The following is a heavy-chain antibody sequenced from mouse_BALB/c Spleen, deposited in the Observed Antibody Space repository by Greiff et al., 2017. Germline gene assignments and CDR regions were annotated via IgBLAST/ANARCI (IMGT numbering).Heavy chain of an antibody. V-gene: IGHV1-9*01. CDR1: GYTFSSYW. Sequence: VQLVESGAELMKPGASVKISCKATGYTFSSYWIEWVKQRPGHGLEWIGEILPGSGSINYNEKFKGKATFTADTSSNTAYMQLSSLTSEDSAVYYCARSRGNYFDYWGQGTTLTVSS. CDR3: ARSRGNYFDY. CDR2: ILPGSGSI. J-gene: IGHJ2*01.